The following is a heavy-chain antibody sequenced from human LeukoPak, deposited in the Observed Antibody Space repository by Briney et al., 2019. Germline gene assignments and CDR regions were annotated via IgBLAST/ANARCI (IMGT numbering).Heavy chain of an antibody. D-gene: IGHD4-17*01. Sequence: SVKVSCKASGGTFSSYAISWVRQAPGQGLEWMGGIIPIFGTANYAQKFQGRVTITADESTSTAYMELSSLRSEDTAVYYCARDHDGEDYGNAFDIWGHGTMVTVSS. J-gene: IGHJ3*02. CDR3: ARDHDGEDYGNAFDI. CDR2: IIPIFGTA. CDR1: GGTFSSYA. V-gene: IGHV1-69*01.